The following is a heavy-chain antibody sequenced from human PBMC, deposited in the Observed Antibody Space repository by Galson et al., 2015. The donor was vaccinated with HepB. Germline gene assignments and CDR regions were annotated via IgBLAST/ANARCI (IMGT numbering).Heavy chain of an antibody. CDR1: GFALSDYY. J-gene: IGHJ4*02. CDR3: VSARASSWYYFDY. V-gene: IGHV3-11*06. D-gene: IGHD6-13*01. Sequence: SLRLSCAASGFALSDYYMSWIRQAPGRGLEWVSYVSATGRSTSYADSVKGRFTISRDNAKNSLYLQMSSLRAEDTGLYYCVSARASSWYYFDYWGQGTLVTVSS. CDR2: VSATGRST.